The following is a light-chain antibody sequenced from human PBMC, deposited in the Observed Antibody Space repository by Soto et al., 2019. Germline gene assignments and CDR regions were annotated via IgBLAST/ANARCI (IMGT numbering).Light chain of an antibody. CDR3: QTWGTGVWV. J-gene: IGLJ3*02. CDR1: SGHSTYA. V-gene: IGLV4-69*01. Sequence: QSVLTQSPSASASLGASVKLTCTLSSGHSTYAIAWHQQQPEKGPRYLMKVNSDGSHSKGDGIPDRFSGSSSGAERYLTISSLQCEDEADYYCQTWGTGVWVFGGGTKLTFL. CDR2: VNSDGSH.